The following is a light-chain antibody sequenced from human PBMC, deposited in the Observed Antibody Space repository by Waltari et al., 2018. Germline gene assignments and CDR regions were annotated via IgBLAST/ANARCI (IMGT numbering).Light chain of an antibody. CDR3: ETWDRNTRV. CDR2: REGRGNY. V-gene: IGLV4-60*03. Sequence: QAGKAPRELMKREGRGNYKRGSGGPGRFSGSSSGADGYLAIFNLQSEDEADYYCETWDRNTRVFGGGTKLTVL. J-gene: IGLJ3*02.